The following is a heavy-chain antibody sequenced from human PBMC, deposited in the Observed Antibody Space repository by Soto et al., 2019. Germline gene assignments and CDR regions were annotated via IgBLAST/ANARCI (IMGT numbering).Heavy chain of an antibody. CDR1: GDTFTNFG. D-gene: IGHD3-10*01. Sequence: HLVQSGPEVKKPGASITVSCKTSGDTFTNFGLSWVRQAPGQGLEWMGWIATYNSNRNYAQKFQGRLTTTTDTSTSTAYMELKSLRYDDTAVYYCATVLRGVVNWFDPWGQGTLVTVSS. CDR2: IATYNSNR. J-gene: IGHJ5*02. V-gene: IGHV1-18*01. CDR3: ATVLRGVVNWFDP.